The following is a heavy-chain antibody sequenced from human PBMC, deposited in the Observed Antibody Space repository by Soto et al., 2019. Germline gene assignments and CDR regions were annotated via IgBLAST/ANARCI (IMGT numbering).Heavy chain of an antibody. J-gene: IGHJ6*02. Sequence: QVQLVQSGAEVKKPGASVKVSCKVSGYTLTELSMHWVRQAPGKGLEWMGGFDPEDGETIYAQKFQGRVTMTEDTSIDAAKMEVNSLSSEDTAVYYCATKGRWYVGYYYYGMDVWGQGTTFTVSS. V-gene: IGHV1-24*01. CDR1: GYTLTELS. D-gene: IGHD6-13*01. CDR3: ATKGRWYVGYYYYGMDV. CDR2: FDPEDGET.